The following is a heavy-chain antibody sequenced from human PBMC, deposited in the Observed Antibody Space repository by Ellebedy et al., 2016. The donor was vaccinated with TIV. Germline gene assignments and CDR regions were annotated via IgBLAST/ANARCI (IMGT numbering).Heavy chain of an antibody. J-gene: IGHJ6*02. Sequence: MPSETLSLTCAVYGGSFSGYYWSWIRQPPGKGLEWIGEINHSGGTNYNPSLKSRVTVSVDTSKNQFSLKLSSVTAADTAVYYCAQGSGMDVWGQGTTVTVSS. V-gene: IGHV4-34*01. CDR2: INHSGGT. CDR1: GGSFSGYY. CDR3: AQGSGMDV. D-gene: IGHD3-10*01.